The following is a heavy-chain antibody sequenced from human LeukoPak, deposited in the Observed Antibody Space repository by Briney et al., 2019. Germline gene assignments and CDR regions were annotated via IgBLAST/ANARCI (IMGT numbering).Heavy chain of an antibody. CDR1: EYTFTNYD. CDR3: ARGPRGGTSHDY. CDR2: MNPNSGDT. D-gene: IGHD1-26*01. V-gene: IGHV1-8*01. J-gene: IGHJ4*02. Sequence: ASVKVSYKASEYTFTNYDINWVRQATGQGLEWMGWMNPNSGDTGYAQKFQGRVTMTRDTSITTAYMELSSLRSEDTAMYYCARGPRGGTSHDYWGQGTLVTVSS.